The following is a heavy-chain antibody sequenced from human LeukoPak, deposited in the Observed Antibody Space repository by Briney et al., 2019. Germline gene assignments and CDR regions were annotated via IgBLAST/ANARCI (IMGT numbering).Heavy chain of an antibody. CDR1: GGSISRDY. D-gene: IGHD3-22*01. CDR3: ARVDTMIVVVTKGAFDI. CDR2: IYYTGST. Sequence: SETLSLTCTVSGGSISRDYWSWIRQPPGKGLEWIGYIYYTGSTNYNPSLKSRVTISVDTSKNQFSLKLSSVTAADTAVYYCARVDTMIVVVTKGAFDIWGQGTMVTVSS. J-gene: IGHJ3*02. V-gene: IGHV4-59*01.